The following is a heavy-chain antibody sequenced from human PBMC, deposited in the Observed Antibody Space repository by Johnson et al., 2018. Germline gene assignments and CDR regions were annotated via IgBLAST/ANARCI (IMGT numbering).Heavy chain of an antibody. D-gene: IGHD3-10*01. V-gene: IGHV3-30*03. J-gene: IGHJ3*02. Sequence: QVQLVESGGGVVQPGRSLRLSCAASGFTFSSYDMHWVRQAPGKGLEWVAVISYDGSNKYYADSAKGRFTISRDNSKNTLYLQMNSLRAEDSAVYYCASIGGYDSGIFGAFDIWGQGTLVTVSS. CDR1: GFTFSSYD. CDR2: ISYDGSNK. CDR3: ASIGGYDSGIFGAFDI.